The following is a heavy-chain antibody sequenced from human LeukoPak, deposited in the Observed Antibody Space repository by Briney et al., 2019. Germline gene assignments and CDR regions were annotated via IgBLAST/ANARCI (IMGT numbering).Heavy chain of an antibody. D-gene: IGHD2-8*01. CDR2: IKHDGSEK. CDR3: ARVLYCTNGVCYTGFDY. Sequence: GGSLRLSCAASGFTFSSYWMSWVRQAPGKGLEWVANIKHDGSEKYYVDSVKGRFTISRDNAKNSLYLQMNSLRAEDTAVYYCARVLYCTNGVCYTGFDYWGQGTLVTVSS. CDR1: GFTFSSYW. V-gene: IGHV3-7*01. J-gene: IGHJ4*02.